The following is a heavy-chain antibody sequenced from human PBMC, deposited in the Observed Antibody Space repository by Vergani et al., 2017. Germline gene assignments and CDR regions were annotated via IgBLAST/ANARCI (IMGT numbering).Heavy chain of an antibody. V-gene: IGHV4-59*01. CDR1: GGSISSYY. CDR2: IYYSGST. CDR3: ARVGGGYSYGEFDY. J-gene: IGHJ4*02. Sequence: QVQLQESGPGLVKPSETLSLTCTVSGGSISSYYWSWIRQPPGKGLEWIGYIYYSGSTNYNPSLTSRVTISVDTSKNQFSLKLSSVTAADTAVYYCARVGGGYSYGEFDYWGQGTLVTVSS. D-gene: IGHD5-18*01.